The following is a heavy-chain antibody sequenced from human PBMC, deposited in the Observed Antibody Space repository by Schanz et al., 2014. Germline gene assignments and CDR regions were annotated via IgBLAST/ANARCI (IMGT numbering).Heavy chain of an antibody. D-gene: IGHD4-17*01. CDR1: GFTFSSYA. Sequence: VHLVESGGGVVQPGRSLRLSCAASGFTFSSYAMHWVRQVPGKGLEWVAGLSWNRRSVGYADSVKGRFTISRDNAKNTLDLQMKSLRPEDTALYYCVKDTSGGDSGNYHAFDVWGQGTRVTVSS. CDR3: VKDTSGGDSGNYHAFDV. V-gene: IGHV3-9*01. CDR2: LSWNRRSV. J-gene: IGHJ3*01.